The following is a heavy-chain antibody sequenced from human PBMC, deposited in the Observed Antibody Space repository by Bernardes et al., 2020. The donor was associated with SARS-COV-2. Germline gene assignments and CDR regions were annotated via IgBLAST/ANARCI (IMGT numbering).Heavy chain of an antibody. V-gene: IGHV4-59*08. CDR3: AMLDLGSWPLYYYYGMDY. Sequence: SEPLSLTCTVSGGSISSYYWSWIRQPPGKGLEWIGYIYYSGSTNYNPSLKSRVTISVDTSKNQFSLKLSSVTAADTAVYYCAMLDLGSWPLYYYYGMDYWGQGTTVTVSS. CDR2: IYYSGST. J-gene: IGHJ6*02. CDR1: GGSISSYY. D-gene: IGHD6-13*01.